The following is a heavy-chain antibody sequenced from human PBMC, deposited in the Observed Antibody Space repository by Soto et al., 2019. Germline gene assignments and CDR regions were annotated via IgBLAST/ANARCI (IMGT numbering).Heavy chain of an antibody. J-gene: IGHJ6*02. V-gene: IGHV1-58*02. CDR1: GFTFTSSA. Sequence: ASVKVSCKASGFTFTSSAMQWVRQARGQRLEWIGWIVVGSGNTNYAQKFQERVTITRDMSTSTAYMELSSLRSEDTAVYYCAASVLRYFDWLSRDYYYGMDVWGQGTTVTVSS. D-gene: IGHD3-9*01. CDR2: IVVGSGNT. CDR3: AASVLRYFDWLSRDYYYGMDV.